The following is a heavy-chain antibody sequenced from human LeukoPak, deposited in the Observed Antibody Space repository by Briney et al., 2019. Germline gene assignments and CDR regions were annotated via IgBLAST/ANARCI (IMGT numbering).Heavy chain of an antibody. J-gene: IGHJ4*02. CDR1: GGTFSSYA. V-gene: IGHV1-69*13. Sequence: GASVKVSCKASGGTFSSYAISWVRQAPAQGLEWMGGIIPIFGTANYAQKFQGRVTITADESTSTAYMELSSLRSEDTAVYYCARGEVTAIHFDYWGQGTLVTVSS. CDR2: IIPIFGTA. D-gene: IGHD2-21*02. CDR3: ARGEVTAIHFDY.